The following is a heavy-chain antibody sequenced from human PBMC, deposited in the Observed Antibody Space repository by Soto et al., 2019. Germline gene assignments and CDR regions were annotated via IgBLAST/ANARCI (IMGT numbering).Heavy chain of an antibody. CDR3: ARGAALAGKLDL. V-gene: IGHV3-21*06. Sequence: ESGGGLVKPGGSVRLSCEASGFTFTSDSMTWVRQAPGKGLEWVSSISSHGRDIFYADSVKGRFTISRDNAKDSLHLQMNSRTGEDSAVYYCARGAALAGKLDLWGQGTLVTVSS. CDR2: ISSHGRDI. CDR1: GFTFTSDS. D-gene: IGHD6-19*01. J-gene: IGHJ4*02.